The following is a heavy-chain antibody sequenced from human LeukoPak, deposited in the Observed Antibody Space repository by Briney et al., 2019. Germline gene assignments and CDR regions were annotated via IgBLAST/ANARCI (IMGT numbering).Heavy chain of an antibody. Sequence: ASVKVSCKASGYTFAGYYMHWVRQAPGQGLEWMGWINPNRGGTNYAQKFQGRVTMTRDTSISTAYMELSRLRSDDTAVYYCASVPYGGSKYFDYWGQGTLVTVSS. D-gene: IGHD4-23*01. CDR3: ASVPYGGSKYFDY. CDR1: GYTFAGYY. V-gene: IGHV1-2*02. J-gene: IGHJ4*02. CDR2: INPNRGGT.